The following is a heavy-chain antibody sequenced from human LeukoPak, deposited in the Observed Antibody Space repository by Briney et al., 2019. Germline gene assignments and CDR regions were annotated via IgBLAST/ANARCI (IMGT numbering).Heavy chain of an antibody. V-gene: IGHV3-15*01. CDR3: TTYMADCSSTSCPDYYYYYGMDV. CDR1: GFTFSNYW. D-gene: IGHD2-2*01. CDR2: IKSKTDGGTT. J-gene: IGHJ6*02. Sequence: GGSLRLSCAASGFTFSNYWMHWVRQAPGKGLVWVGRIKSKTDGGTTDYAAPVKGRFTISRDDSKNTLYLQMNSLKTEDTAVYYCTTYMADCSSTSCPDYYYYYGMDVWGQGTTVTVSS.